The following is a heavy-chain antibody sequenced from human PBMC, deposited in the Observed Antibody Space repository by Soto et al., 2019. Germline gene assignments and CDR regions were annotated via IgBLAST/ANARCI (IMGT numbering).Heavy chain of an antibody. J-gene: IGHJ5*02. V-gene: IGHV2-5*02. CDR3: AHRRGYCNGGSGYSIWFDP. D-gene: IGHD2-15*01. CDR1: GFSLSTSGVG. Sequence: QITLKESGPTLVKPTQTLTLTCTFSGFSLSTSGVGVGWIRQPPGKALEWLALIYWDDDKRYSPSLKSTLTITKDTTNNQLVLPMTHMDPVDTATYDCAHRRGYCNGGSGYSIWFDPWGQGTLVTVAS. CDR2: IYWDDDK.